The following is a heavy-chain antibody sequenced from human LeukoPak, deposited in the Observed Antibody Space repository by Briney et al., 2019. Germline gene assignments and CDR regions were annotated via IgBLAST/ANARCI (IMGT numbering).Heavy chain of an antibody. CDR1: GFIFSTYG. D-gene: IGHD6-13*01. J-gene: IGHJ6*02. CDR3: AKDRGIAAAGNYYYGMDV. Sequence: GGSLRLSCAASGFIFSTYGMYWVRQAPGKGLEWVAFIRHDGSIKNYADSVKGRSTISRDNSKNTLYLQMNSLRAEDTAVYYCAKDRGIAAAGNYYYGMDVWGQGTTVTVSS. CDR2: IRHDGSIK. V-gene: IGHV3-30*02.